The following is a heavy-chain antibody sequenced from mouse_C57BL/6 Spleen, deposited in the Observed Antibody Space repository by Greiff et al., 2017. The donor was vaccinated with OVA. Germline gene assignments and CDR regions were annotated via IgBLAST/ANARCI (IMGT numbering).Heavy chain of an antibody. CDR1: GYTFTDYY. V-gene: IGHV1-76*01. D-gene: IGHD2-4*01. J-gene: IGHJ3*01. Sequence: QVQLQQSGAELVRPGASVKLSCKASGYTFTDYYINWVKQRPGQGLEWIARIYPGSGNTYYNEKFKGKATLTAEKSSSTAYMQLSSLTSEDSAVYCCARYDYGGFAYWGQGTLVTVSA. CDR3: ARYDYGGFAY. CDR2: IYPGSGNT.